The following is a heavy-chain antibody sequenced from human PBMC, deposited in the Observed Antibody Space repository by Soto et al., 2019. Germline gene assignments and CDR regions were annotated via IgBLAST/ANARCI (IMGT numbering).Heavy chain of an antibody. CDR3: ARGDRPLRYFDWLPMPDY. V-gene: IGHV3-33*01. D-gene: IGHD3-9*01. CDR1: GFTFSSYG. CDR2: IWYDGSNK. J-gene: IGHJ4*02. Sequence: AGGSLRLSCAASGFTFSSYGVHWVRQAPGKGLEWVAVIWYDGSNKYYADSVKGRFTISRDNSKNTLYLQMNSLRAEDTAVYYCARGDRPLRYFDWLPMPDYWGQGTLVTVSS.